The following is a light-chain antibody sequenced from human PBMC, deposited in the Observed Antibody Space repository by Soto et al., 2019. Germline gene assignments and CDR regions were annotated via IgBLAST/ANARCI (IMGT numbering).Light chain of an antibody. CDR1: RDIGKF. CDR2: DAS. V-gene: IGKV1-33*01. J-gene: IGKJ4*01. Sequence: DIQMTQSPSSLSASIGDRVTISCQASRDIGKFLNWYQQRPGKAPNLLIYDASNLETGVPSRFSGSGSGTDFTFTIRSLQPEDFATYYCQQYENLPLTFGGGTKVDIK. CDR3: QQYENLPLT.